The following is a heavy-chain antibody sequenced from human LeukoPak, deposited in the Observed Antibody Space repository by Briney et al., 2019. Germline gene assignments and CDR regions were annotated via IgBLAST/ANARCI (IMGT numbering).Heavy chain of an antibody. CDR1: GFTFSSYE. CDR2: ISSSGSTI. V-gene: IGHV3-48*03. D-gene: IGHD3-22*01. J-gene: IGHJ4*02. Sequence: PGGSLRLSCAASGFTFSSYEMNWVRQAPGKGLEWVSYISSSGSTIYYADSVKGRFTISRDSAKNTLYLQMNSLRAEDTAVYYCARGKYYYDSSGYQSDYWGQGTLVTVSS. CDR3: ARGKYYYDSSGYQSDY.